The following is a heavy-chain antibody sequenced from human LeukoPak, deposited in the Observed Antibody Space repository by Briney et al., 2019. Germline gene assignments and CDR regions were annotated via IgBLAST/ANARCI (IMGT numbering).Heavy chain of an antibody. D-gene: IGHD2-15*01. CDR3: ARGSALLALSFDY. CDR2: IIPIFGTA. Sequence: SVKVSCKASGGTFSIYAISWVRQAPGQGLEWMGGIIPIFGTANYAQKFQGGVTITADESTSTAYMELSSLRSEDTAVYYCARGSALLALSFDYWGQGTLVTVSS. V-gene: IGHV1-69*13. CDR1: GGTFSIYA. J-gene: IGHJ4*02.